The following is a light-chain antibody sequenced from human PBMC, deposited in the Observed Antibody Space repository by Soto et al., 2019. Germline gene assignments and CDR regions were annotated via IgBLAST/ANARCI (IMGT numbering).Light chain of an antibody. Sequence: QSALTQPASVSGSPGQSIAISCAGTSSDIGTYNHVSWYQQHPGKAPQLIIYEDINRPSGLSSRCSGSKSGNTASLTISGLQAEDEADYFCCSYTPRSTLVCGTGTKLTVL. CDR3: CSYTPRSTLV. CDR2: EDI. J-gene: IGLJ1*01. V-gene: IGLV2-14*01. CDR1: SSDIGTYNH.